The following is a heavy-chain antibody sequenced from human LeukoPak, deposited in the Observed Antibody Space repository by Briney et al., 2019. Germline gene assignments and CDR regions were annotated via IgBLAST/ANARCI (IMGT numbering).Heavy chain of an antibody. CDR1: GYIFTDYY. CDR3: ARDHYDILTVLTGYYYYYGMDV. J-gene: IGHJ6*02. V-gene: IGHV1/OR15-1*02. CDR2: INPNSGGT. D-gene: IGHD3-9*01. Sequence: ASVKVSCKASGYIFTDYYMHWVRQAPGQELGWMGRINPNSGGTNYAQKFQGRVTMTRDTSISTAYTELSSLRSDDTAVYYCARDHYDILTVLTGYYYYYGMDVWGQGTTVTVSS.